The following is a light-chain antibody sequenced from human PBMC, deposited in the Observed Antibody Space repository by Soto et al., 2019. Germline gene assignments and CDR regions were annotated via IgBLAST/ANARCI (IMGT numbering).Light chain of an antibody. J-gene: IGKJ1*01. CDR2: DAX. V-gene: IGKV1-5*01. CDR3: QQYDYFWA. Sequence: IQMXQSRSTICGSXXXXXXXXXRASPTIRTWLPWYPGXPGRAADLLIYDAXSLESGFPSRFSGGGSATEFSLTISSLEPEGIATYYCQQYDYFWAFGQRTKVDIK. CDR1: PTIRTW.